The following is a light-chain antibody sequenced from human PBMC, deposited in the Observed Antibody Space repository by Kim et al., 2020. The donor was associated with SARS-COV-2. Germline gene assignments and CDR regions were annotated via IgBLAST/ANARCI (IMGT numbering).Light chain of an antibody. CDR1: KLEDKF. CDR2: EDN. Sequence: SHELTQPPSVSVSPGQTASITCSGDKLEDKFTYWYQQKPGQSPVLVIYEDNKRPSGIPDRFSASNSGNTATLTISGTQAVDEADYYCQAWGTRTVVFGGGTQLTVL. J-gene: IGLJ2*01. V-gene: IGLV3-1*01. CDR3: QAWGTRTVV.